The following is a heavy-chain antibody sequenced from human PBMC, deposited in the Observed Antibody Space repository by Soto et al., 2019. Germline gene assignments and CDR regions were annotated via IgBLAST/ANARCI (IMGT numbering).Heavy chain of an antibody. D-gene: IGHD3-3*01. V-gene: IGHV3-11*05. CDR2: ISSSSSYT. J-gene: IGHJ6*03. CDR1: GFTFSDYY. Sequence: PGGSLRLSCAASGFTFSDYYMSWIRQAPGKGLEWVSYISSSSSYTNYAESVKGRFTISRDNAKNSLFLQMNSLIAEDTTVYYCARGVYYDFWSGSYYYYYYMDVWGKGTTVTVSS. CDR3: ARGVYYDFWSGSYYYYYYMDV.